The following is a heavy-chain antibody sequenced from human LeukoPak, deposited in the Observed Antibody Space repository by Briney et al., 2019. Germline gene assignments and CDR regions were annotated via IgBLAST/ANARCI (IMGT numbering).Heavy chain of an antibody. V-gene: IGHV3-30*04. CDR1: GFTFSSYA. J-gene: IGHJ4*02. Sequence: PGGSLRLSCAASGFTFSSYAMHWVRQDPGKRLEWVAVISYDGSNKYYADSVKGRFTISRDNSKNTLYLQMNSLRAEDTAVYYCARDLAAADTSNYWGQGTLVTVSS. D-gene: IGHD6-13*01. CDR2: ISYDGSNK. CDR3: ARDLAAADTSNY.